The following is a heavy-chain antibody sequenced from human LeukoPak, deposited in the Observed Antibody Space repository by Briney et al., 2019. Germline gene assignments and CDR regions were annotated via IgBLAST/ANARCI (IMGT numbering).Heavy chain of an antibody. D-gene: IGHD2-2*01. V-gene: IGHV3-23*01. J-gene: IGHJ4*02. CDR1: GFTFSSYW. Sequence: PGGSLRLSCAASGFTFSSYWMSWVRQAPGKGLEWVSAISGSGGSTYYADSVKGRFTISRDNSKNTLYLQMNSLRAEDTAVYYCAKDRAVVVPAAIVDYWGQGTLVTVSS. CDR3: AKDRAVVVPAAIVDY. CDR2: ISGSGGST.